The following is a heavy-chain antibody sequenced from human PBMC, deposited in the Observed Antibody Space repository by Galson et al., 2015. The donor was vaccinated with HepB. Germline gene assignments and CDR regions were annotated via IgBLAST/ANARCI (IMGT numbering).Heavy chain of an antibody. J-gene: IGHJ6*02. CDR2: ISYDATNA. V-gene: IGHV3-30*18. CDR1: GFTFSHYG. Sequence: SLRLSCAASGFTFSHYGMHWVRQAPGKGLEWVTLISYDATNAYYADPVKGRFTISRDNSRNTVYLQMNSLRAEDSAVYHCAKDRDLGKTRTYGMDVWGQGTTVTVSS. D-gene: IGHD3-16*01. CDR3: AKDRDLGKTRTYGMDV.